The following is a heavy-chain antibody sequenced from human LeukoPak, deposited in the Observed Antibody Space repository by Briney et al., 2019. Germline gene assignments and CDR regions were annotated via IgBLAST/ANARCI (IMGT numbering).Heavy chain of an antibody. Sequence: GGSLRLSCAASGLTFSSYSMNWARQAPGKGLEWVSYISSSSSTIYYADSVKGRFTISRDNARNSLYLQMNSLRAEDTAVYYCARGLARDGYKADFDYWGQGTLVTVSS. D-gene: IGHD5-24*01. V-gene: IGHV3-48*01. J-gene: IGHJ4*02. CDR3: ARGLARDGYKADFDY. CDR2: ISSSSSTI. CDR1: GLTFSSYS.